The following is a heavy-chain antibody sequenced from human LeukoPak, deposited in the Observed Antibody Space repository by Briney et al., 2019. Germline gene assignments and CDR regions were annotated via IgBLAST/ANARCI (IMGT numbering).Heavy chain of an antibody. Sequence: PGGSLRLSCAASGFTFDDYGMSWVRQAPGKGLEWVSGINWNGGSAGYADSVKGRFTISRGNAKNSLYLQVNSLRAEDTALYYCARADSGYDYSAEYYFDYWGQGTLVTVSS. CDR2: INWNGGSA. CDR1: GFTFDDYG. V-gene: IGHV3-20*04. J-gene: IGHJ4*02. D-gene: IGHD5-12*01. CDR3: ARADSGYDYSAEYYFDY.